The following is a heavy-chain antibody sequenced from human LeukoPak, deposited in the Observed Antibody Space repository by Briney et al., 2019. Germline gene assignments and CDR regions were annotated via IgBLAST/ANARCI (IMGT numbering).Heavy chain of an antibody. J-gene: IGHJ4*02. CDR3: ARDRASVAAARMGD. Sequence: ASVKVSCKASGYTFTSYGISWVRQAPGQGLELMGWISAYNGNTNYAQKLLGRVTMTTDTSTSTAYMELRSLRSDDTAVYYCARDRASVAAARMGDWGQGTLVTVSS. CDR2: ISAYNGNT. D-gene: IGHD6-13*01. V-gene: IGHV1-18*01. CDR1: GYTFTSYG.